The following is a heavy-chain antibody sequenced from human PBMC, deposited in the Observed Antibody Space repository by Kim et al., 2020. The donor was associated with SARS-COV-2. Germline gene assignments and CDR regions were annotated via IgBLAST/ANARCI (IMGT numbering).Heavy chain of an antibody. V-gene: IGHV4-61*02. CDR2: IYTSGST. J-gene: IGHJ6*02. CDR1: GGSISSGSYY. CDR3: ARSVAGSSWYDYYYGMDV. Sequence: SETLSLTCTVSGGSISSGSYYWSWIRQPAGKGLEWIGRIYTSGSTNYNPSLKSRVTISVDTSKNQFSLKLSSVTAADTAVYYCARSVAGSSWYDYYYGMDVWGQGTTVTVSS. D-gene: IGHD6-13*01.